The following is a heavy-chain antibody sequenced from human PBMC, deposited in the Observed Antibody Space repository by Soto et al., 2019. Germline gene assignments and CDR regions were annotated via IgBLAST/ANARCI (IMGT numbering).Heavy chain of an antibody. CDR2: INPNSGGT. J-gene: IGHJ5*02. Sequence: ASVKISCKASGYTFTGYYMHWVRQAPGQGLEWMGWINPNSGGTNYAQKFQGWVTMTRDTSISTAYMELSRLRSDDTAVYYCARALIAARQRWFDPWGKGTLVTVSS. CDR3: ARALIAARQRWFDP. V-gene: IGHV1-2*04. CDR1: GYTFTGYY. D-gene: IGHD6-6*01.